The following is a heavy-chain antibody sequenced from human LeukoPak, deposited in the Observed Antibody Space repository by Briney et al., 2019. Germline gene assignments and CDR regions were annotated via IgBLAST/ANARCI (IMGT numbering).Heavy chain of an antibody. V-gene: IGHV4-4*07. CDR2: IYSSGRT. J-gene: IGHJ5*02. CDR3: ATSYGSGDYNWFDP. Sequence: PSETLSLTCTVSGRSISGYYRNWIRQPAGKGLEWIGRIYSSGRTNYNRSLKSRFTMSIDTSKNQFSLKLSSVTAADTAVYYCATSYGSGDYNWFDPWGQGTLVTVSS. CDR1: GRSISGYY. D-gene: IGHD3-10*01.